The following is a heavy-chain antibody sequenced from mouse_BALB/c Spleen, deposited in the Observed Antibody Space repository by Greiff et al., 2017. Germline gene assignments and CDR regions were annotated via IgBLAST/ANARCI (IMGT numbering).Heavy chain of an antibody. V-gene: IGHV5-17*02. Sequence: EVMLVESGGGLVQPGGSRKLSCAASGFTFSSFGMHWVRQAPEKGLEWVAYISSGSSTIYYADTVKGRFTISRDNPKNTLFLQMTSLRSEDTAMYYCARSDYYGSGFAYWGQGTLVTVSA. CDR1: GFTFSSFG. CDR3: ARSDYYGSGFAY. J-gene: IGHJ3*01. CDR2: ISSGSSTI. D-gene: IGHD1-1*01.